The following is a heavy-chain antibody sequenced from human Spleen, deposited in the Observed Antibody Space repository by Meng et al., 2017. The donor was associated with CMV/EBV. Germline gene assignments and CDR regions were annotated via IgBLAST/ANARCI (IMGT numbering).Heavy chain of an antibody. D-gene: IGHD3-10*01. J-gene: IGHJ3*02. CDR2: INPNTGVT. CDR1: GYTFTGYY. CDR3: AREVFSRLYGSGSDALDI. Sequence: ASVKVSCKASGYTFTGYYMHWVRQAPGQGLEWMGWINPNTGVTNYAQRFQGRLTMTRDTSISTAYMELSRLRSDDTAVYYCAREVFSRLYGSGSDALDIWGQGTMVTVSS. V-gene: IGHV1-2*02.